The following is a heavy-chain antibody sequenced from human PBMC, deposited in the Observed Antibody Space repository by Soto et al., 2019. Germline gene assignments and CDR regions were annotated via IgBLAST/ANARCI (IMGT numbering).Heavy chain of an antibody. CDR3: ARTGMTKDIVVVVAAYMDGMDV. CDR2: ISAYNGNT. J-gene: IGHJ6*02. CDR1: GYTFTSYG. V-gene: IGHV1-18*01. D-gene: IGHD2-15*01. Sequence: ASVKVSCKASGYTFTSYGISWVRQAPGQGLEWMGWISAYNGNTNYAQKLQGRVTMTTDTSTSTAYMELRSLRSDDTAVYYCARTGMTKDIVVVVAAYMDGMDVWGQGTTVTVSS.